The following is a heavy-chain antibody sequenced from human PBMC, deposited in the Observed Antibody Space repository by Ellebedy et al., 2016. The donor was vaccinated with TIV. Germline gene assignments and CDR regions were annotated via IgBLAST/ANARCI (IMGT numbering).Heavy chain of an antibody. CDR2: ISSSSSTI. D-gene: IGHD3-10*01. V-gene: IGHV3-48*02. J-gene: IGHJ6*02. Sequence: GESLKISXAASGFTFSSYSMNWVRQAPGKGLEWVSYISSSSSTIYYADSVKGRFTISRDNAKNSLYLQMNSLRDEDTAVYYCARVFGTRLEPGYLGYGMDVWGQGTTVTVSS. CDR3: ARVFGTRLEPGYLGYGMDV. CDR1: GFTFSSYS.